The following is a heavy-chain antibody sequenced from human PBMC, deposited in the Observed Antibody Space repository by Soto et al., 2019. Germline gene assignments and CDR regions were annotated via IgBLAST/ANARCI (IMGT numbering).Heavy chain of an antibody. Sequence: ASVTVSCKTSGYTLTSYGISWGRQATGQGLEWMGWISAYNGNTNYAQKLQGRVTMTTDTSTSTAYMELRSLRSDDTAVYYCARFQQTLYSSSWYRFDYWGQGTLVTVSS. CDR3: ARFQQTLYSSSWYRFDY. CDR2: ISAYNGNT. V-gene: IGHV1-18*01. D-gene: IGHD6-13*01. CDR1: GYTLTSYG. J-gene: IGHJ4*02.